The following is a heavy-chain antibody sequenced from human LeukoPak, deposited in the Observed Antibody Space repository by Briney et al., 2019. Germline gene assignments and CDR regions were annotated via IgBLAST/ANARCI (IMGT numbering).Heavy chain of an antibody. CDR3: ARGGYGDPRGNWFDP. CDR1: GGSISSGGYY. CDR2: IYYSGST. D-gene: IGHD4-17*01. J-gene: IGHJ5*02. V-gene: IGHV4-31*03. Sequence: NPSETLSLTCTVSGGSISSGGYYWSWIRQHPGKGLEWIGYIYYSGSTYYNPSLKSRVTISVDTSKNQFSLKLSSVTAADTAVYYRARGGYGDPRGNWFDPWGQGTLVTVSS.